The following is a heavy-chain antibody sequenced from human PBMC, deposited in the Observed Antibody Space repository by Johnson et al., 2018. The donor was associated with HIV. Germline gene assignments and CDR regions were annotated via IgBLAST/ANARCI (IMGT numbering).Heavy chain of an antibody. CDR2: IYSGGST. CDR3: ARGGIAAKEPWRAFDI. Sequence: VQLVESGGGLVQPGGSLRLSCAASGFTVSSNYMSWVRQAPGKGLEWVSVIYSGGSTYYADSVKGRFTISRDNSKNTLYLQMNSLRAEDTAVYYCARGGIAAKEPWRAFDIWCQGTMVTVSS. CDR1: GFTVSSNY. J-gene: IGHJ3*02. D-gene: IGHD6-13*01. V-gene: IGHV3-66*02.